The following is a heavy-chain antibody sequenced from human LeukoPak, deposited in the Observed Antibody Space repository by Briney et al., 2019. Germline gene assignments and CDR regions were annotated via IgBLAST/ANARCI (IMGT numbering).Heavy chain of an antibody. Sequence: GASLQISGVGSGSSFTSYWIGWVRPLPGKGVEWMGVIYPGGSDTSYSPSFQGQVTISADKSISTAYLQWSSLKASDTAMYYCARAYYFGNDYYYYYMDVWGQGTPVTVSS. D-gene: IGHD3-3*01. V-gene: IGHV5-51*01. CDR1: GSSFTSYW. CDR3: ARAYYFGNDYYYYYMDV. CDR2: IYPGGSDT. J-gene: IGHJ6*03.